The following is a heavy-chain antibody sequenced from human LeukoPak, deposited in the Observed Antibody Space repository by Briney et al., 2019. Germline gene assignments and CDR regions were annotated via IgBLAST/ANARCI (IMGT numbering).Heavy chain of an antibody. Sequence: PSETLSLTCAVYGGSFSGYYWSWIRQPPGKGLEWIGEINHSGSTNYNPSLKSRVTISVDTSKNQFSLKLSSVTAADTAVYYCARVGQPARRRPKRAFDYWGQGTLVTVSS. J-gene: IGHJ4*02. CDR3: ARVGQPARRRPKRAFDY. CDR2: INHSGST. D-gene: IGHD1-14*01. CDR1: GGSFSGYY. V-gene: IGHV4-34*01.